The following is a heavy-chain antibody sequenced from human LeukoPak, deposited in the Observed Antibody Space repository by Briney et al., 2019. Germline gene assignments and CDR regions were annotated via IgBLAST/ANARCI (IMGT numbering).Heavy chain of an antibody. D-gene: IGHD6-19*01. Sequence: PGGSLRLSCAASGFTFSSYAMSWVRQAPGKGLEWVSAISGSGGSTYYADSVKGRFTISRDNSKNTLYLQMNSLRAEDTAVYYXXXXXGYSSGWVAHPFDYWGQGTLVTVSS. CDR1: GFTFSSYA. V-gene: IGHV3-23*01. J-gene: IGHJ4*02. CDR3: XXXXGYSSGWVAHPFDY. CDR2: ISGSGGST.